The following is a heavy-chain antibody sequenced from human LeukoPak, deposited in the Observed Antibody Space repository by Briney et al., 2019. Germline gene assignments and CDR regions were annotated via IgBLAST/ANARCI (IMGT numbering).Heavy chain of an antibody. V-gene: IGHV3-21*01. Sequence: GGSLRLSCAASGFTFSSYSMNWVRQAPGKGLEWVSSISSSSSYIYYADSLKGRFTISRDNAKNSLYLQMNSLRAEDTAVYYCATEGYCSGGSCYPHGWFDPWGQGALVTVSS. D-gene: IGHD2-15*01. CDR3: ATEGYCSGGSCYPHGWFDP. CDR1: GFTFSSYS. J-gene: IGHJ5*02. CDR2: ISSSSSYI.